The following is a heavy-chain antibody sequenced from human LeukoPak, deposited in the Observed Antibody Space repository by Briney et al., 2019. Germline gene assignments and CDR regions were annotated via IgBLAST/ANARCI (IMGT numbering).Heavy chain of an antibody. J-gene: IGHJ4*02. CDR2: IIPILGIA. CDR3: ARAIGGQLLPDY. Sequence: SVKVSCKASVGTFSSYTISWVRQAPGQGLEWMGRIIPILGIANYAQKFQGRVTITADKSTSTAYMELSSLRSEDTAVYYCARAIGGQLLPDYWGQGTLVTVSS. D-gene: IGHD2-2*01. V-gene: IGHV1-69*02. CDR1: VGTFSSYT.